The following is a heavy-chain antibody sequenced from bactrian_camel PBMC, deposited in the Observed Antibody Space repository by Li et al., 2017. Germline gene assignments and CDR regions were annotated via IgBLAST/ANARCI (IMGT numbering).Heavy chain of an antibody. Sequence: DVQLVESGGGSVRAGGSLRLSCAASGYTYSDYCMGWFRQIPGKEREGVATIYIGGYSSRTDYADSVKGRFTISRDNSKSTVYLQMDDLKPEDTATYYCAAVNVCPGQWRQAWVPAFAYWGQGTQVTVS. CDR2: IYIGGYSSRT. D-gene: IGHD5*01. CDR3: AAVNVCPGQWRQAWVPAFAY. J-gene: IGHJ6*01. CDR1: GYTYSDYC. V-gene: IGHV3S40*01.